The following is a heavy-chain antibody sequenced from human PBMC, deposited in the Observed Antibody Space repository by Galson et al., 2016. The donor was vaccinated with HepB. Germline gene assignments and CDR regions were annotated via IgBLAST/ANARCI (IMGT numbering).Heavy chain of an antibody. Sequence: SLRLSCAASGFTFSSYGIHWVRQAPGKGLEWVAVISYVGSNKYYADSVKGRFTISRDNSKNTLYLQMNSLRAEDTAVYYCAKVGVFRYFDWFLDAFDIWGQGTMVTVSS. D-gene: IGHD3-9*01. CDR1: GFTFSSYG. J-gene: IGHJ3*02. CDR2: ISYVGSNK. V-gene: IGHV3-30*18. CDR3: AKVGVFRYFDWFLDAFDI.